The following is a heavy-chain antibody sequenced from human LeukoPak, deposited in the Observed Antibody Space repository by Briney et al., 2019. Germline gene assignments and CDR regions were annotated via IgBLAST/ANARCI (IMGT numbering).Heavy chain of an antibody. CDR3: AREGGY. J-gene: IGHJ4*02. V-gene: IGHV3-7*01. CDR2: IKQDGCEK. Sequence: GGSLRLSCAGSGFTFSSYWMSWVRQAPGKGLEWVANIKQDGCEKYYVDSVKGRFTISRDNAKNSLYLQMNSLRAEDTAVYYCAREGGYWGQGTLVTVSS. CDR1: GFTFSSYW.